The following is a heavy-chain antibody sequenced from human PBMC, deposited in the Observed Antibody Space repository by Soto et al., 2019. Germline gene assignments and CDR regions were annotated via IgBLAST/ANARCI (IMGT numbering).Heavy chain of an antibody. CDR2: IYHSGST. CDR1: GGSISSGGYS. V-gene: IGHV4-30-2*01. Sequence: PSETLSLTCAVSGGSISSGGYSWSWIRQPPGKGLEGIGYIYHSGSTYYNPSLKSRVTISVDRSKNQFSLKLSSVTAADTAVYYCARGAFLVGYCSGGTCRQYNWFDPWGQGTLVTVSS. J-gene: IGHJ5*02. CDR3: ARGAFLVGYCSGGTCRQYNWFDP. D-gene: IGHD2-15*01.